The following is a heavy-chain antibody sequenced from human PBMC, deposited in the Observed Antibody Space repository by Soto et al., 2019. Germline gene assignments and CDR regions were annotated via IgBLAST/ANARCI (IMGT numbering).Heavy chain of an antibody. CDR2: IKQDGSEK. CDR1: GFTFSSYW. CDR3: ARASPASVITIFGVVIPADAFDI. V-gene: IGHV3-7*01. D-gene: IGHD3-3*01. Sequence: GGSLRLSCAASGFTFSSYWMSWVRQAPGKGLEWVANIKQDGSEKYYVDSVKGRFTISRDNAKNSLYLQMNSLRAEDTAVYYCARASPASVITIFGVVIPADAFDIWGQGTMVTVSS. J-gene: IGHJ3*02.